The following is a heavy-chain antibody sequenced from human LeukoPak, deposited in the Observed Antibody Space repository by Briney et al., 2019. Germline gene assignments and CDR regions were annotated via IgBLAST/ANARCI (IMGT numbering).Heavy chain of an antibody. V-gene: IGHV3-66*01. CDR3: ARGYFDYYFDY. J-gene: IGHJ4*02. CDR2: IYSGGST. D-gene: IGHD3-9*01. Sequence: GGSLRLSCAVSGFTVSSNYMSWVRQAPGKGLEWVSLIYSGGSTYYADSVKGRFTISRDNFKNTLYLQMNSLRAEDTAVYYCARGYFDYYFDYWGQGTLVTVSS. CDR1: GFTVSSNY.